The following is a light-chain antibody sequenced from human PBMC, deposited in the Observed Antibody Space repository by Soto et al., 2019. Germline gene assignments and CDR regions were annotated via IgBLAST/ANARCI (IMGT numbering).Light chain of an antibody. V-gene: IGLV2-14*01. CDR1: SSDVGGYKY. J-gene: IGLJ2*01. CDR2: EVT. Sequence: QSALTQPASVSGSPGQSITIPCTGTSSDVGGYKYVSWYQQHPGKAPKLMIYEVTNRPSGVSNRFSGSKSGNTASLTISGLQAEDEADYYCSSYTSNSALVVFGGGTKLTVL. CDR3: SSYTSNSALVV.